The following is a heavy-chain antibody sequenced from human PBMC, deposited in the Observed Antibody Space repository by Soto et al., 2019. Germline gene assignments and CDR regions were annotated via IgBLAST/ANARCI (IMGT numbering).Heavy chain of an antibody. CDR1: GYTFTSYD. CDR2: MNPNSGNT. CDR3: ARVIKYGAYSMWFDP. V-gene: IGHV1-8*01. D-gene: IGHD4-17*01. Sequence: ASVKVSCKASGYTFTSYDINWVRQATGQGLEYLGWMNPNSGNTGYVQKFQGRVTMTRDTSISTAYMELSSLRSEDSAVYFCARVIKYGAYSMWFDPWG. J-gene: IGHJ5*02.